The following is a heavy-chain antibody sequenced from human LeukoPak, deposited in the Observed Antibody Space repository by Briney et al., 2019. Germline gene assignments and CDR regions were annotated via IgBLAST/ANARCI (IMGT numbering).Heavy chain of an antibody. V-gene: IGHV3-30*18. CDR3: AKGRSITPYGMDV. J-gene: IGHJ6*02. Sequence: GRSLRLSCAASGFTFSSYGMHWVRQAPGKGLEWVAVISYDGGNKYYADSVKGRFTISRDKSKNTLDLQMNSLRAEDTAVYYCAKGRSITPYGMDVWGQGTTVTVSS. CDR2: ISYDGGNK. CDR1: GFTFSSYG. D-gene: IGHD2-2*01.